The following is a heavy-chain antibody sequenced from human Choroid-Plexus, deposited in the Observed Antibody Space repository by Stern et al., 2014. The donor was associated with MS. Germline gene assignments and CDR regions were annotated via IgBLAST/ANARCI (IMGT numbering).Heavy chain of an antibody. CDR3: ARAQRGITIFGVVTDYYYLGMDV. CDR2: INPNTGGT. V-gene: IGHV1-2*02. Sequence: VQLVESGAEVKKPGASVKVSCKTSGYIFTGYYIHWVRQAPGQGLEWMAWINPNTGGTKYAPEFQAMLTISRDTSISTAYVELSSLTSDDTAVYYCARAQRGITIFGVVTDYYYLGMDVWGQGTTVTVSS. J-gene: IGHJ6*02. CDR1: GYIFTGYY. D-gene: IGHD3-3*01.